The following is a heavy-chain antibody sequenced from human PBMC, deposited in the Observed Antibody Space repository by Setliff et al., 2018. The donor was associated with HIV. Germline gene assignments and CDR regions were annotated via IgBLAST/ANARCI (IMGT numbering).Heavy chain of an antibody. CDR2: INPKTAAT. CDR3: ARDQLIAVAGLNWFDP. J-gene: IGHJ5*02. D-gene: IGHD6-19*01. Sequence: ASVKVSCKASGSTFTDYFVHWVRLAPGQGLEWMGWINPKTAATQYAQDCQGGVTMTRDTSISTAYMGLSRLRSDDTAVYYCARDQLIAVAGLNWFDPWGQGTLVTVSS. CDR1: GSTFTDYF. V-gene: IGHV1-2*02.